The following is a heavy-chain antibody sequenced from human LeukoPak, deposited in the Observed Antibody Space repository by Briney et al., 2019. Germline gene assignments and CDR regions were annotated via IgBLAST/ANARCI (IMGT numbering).Heavy chain of an antibody. CDR3: ARPRGCGSARCNNFDY. D-gene: IGHD2-2*01. V-gene: IGHV3-7*01. Sequence: GGSLRLSCTTSGFSFSGYWMHWVRQAPGKGLEWVAIMDEYGSDIFYVESVKGRFIISRANARNSLYLQMNNLRAEDTAVYYCARPRGCGSARCNNFDYWGQGTLVTVSS. J-gene: IGHJ4*02. CDR2: MDEYGSDI. CDR1: GFSFSGYW.